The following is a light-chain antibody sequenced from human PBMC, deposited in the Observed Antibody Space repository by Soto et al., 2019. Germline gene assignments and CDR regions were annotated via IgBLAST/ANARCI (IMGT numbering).Light chain of an antibody. CDR1: SSDVGGYNY. Sequence: QSALTQPASVSGSPGQSLTISCTGTSSDVGGYNYVSWYQQHPGQAPKLMIYDVNYRPSGASNRFSGSKSGNTASLTISGLQAEDEADYDCSSYTSTSTWVCGGGTKLTVL. V-gene: IGLV2-14*03. J-gene: IGLJ3*02. CDR3: SSYTSTSTWV. CDR2: DVN.